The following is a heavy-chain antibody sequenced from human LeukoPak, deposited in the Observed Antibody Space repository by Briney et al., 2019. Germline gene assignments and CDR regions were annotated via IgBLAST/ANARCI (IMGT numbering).Heavy chain of an antibody. CDR1: GFTFSSYV. CDR3: ARPPEGYSYGSVVFDY. Sequence: HPGGSLRLSCAASGFTFSSYVMHWVRQAPGKGLEWVAVISYDGINKYYADSVKGRFTISRDNSKNTLYLQMNRLRAEDTAVYYCARPPEGYSYGSVVFDYWGQGTLVTVSS. V-gene: IGHV3-30*04. CDR2: ISYDGINK. D-gene: IGHD5-18*01. J-gene: IGHJ4*02.